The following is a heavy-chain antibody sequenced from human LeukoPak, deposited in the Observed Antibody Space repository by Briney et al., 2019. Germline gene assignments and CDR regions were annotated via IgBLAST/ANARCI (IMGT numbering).Heavy chain of an antibody. D-gene: IGHD3-10*01. J-gene: IGHJ6*02. CDR3: ARAIRGVMIVYDYYGLDV. CDR1: GGSFSGYY. CDR2: INHGGST. Sequence: SETLSLTCAVYGGSFSGYYWSWIRQPPGKGLEWIGEINHGGSTNYNPSLKSRVTISVDTSKKQFSLKLSSVTAADTAVYYCARAIRGVMIVYDYYGLDVWGQGTTVTVSS. V-gene: IGHV4-34*01.